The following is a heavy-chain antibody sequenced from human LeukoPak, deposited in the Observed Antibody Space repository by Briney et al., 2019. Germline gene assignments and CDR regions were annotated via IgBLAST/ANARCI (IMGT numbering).Heavy chain of an antibody. CDR3: ARHPLL. J-gene: IGHJ6*04. V-gene: IGHV3-48*01. CDR1: GFTFTTYG. Sequence: PGGSLRLSCSASGFTFTTYGMNWVRQAPGKGLEWVSYISSSSSTIYYADSVKGRFTISRDNAKNSLYLQMNSLRAEDTAVYYCARHPLLWGKGTTVTVSS. CDR2: ISSSSSTI.